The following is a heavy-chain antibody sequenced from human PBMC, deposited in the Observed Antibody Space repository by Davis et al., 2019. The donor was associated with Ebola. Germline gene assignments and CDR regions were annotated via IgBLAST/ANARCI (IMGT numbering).Heavy chain of an antibody. CDR2: IDPSDSYT. D-gene: IGHD6-19*01. CDR1: GYSFTSYR. J-gene: IGHJ4*02. CDR3: ARRSGWSLTS. Sequence: GESLKIPRKGSGYSFTSYRISRVRQMPGKGLELMGRIDPSDSYTNYSPSFQGHVTITADKSISIAYLQWGSLKASDTAMYYCARRSGWSLTSWGQGTLVTVSS. V-gene: IGHV5-10-1*01.